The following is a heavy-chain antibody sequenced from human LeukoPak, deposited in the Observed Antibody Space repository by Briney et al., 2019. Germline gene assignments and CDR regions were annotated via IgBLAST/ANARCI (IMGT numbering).Heavy chain of an antibody. D-gene: IGHD5-18*01. V-gene: IGHV4-34*01. CDR1: GGSFSGYY. CDR2: INHSGST. Sequence: SETLSLTCAVYGGSFSGYYWSWIRQPPGKGLEWIGEINHSGSTNYNPSLKSRVTISVDTSKNQFSLKLSSVTAADTAVYYCARWAAMVGIDYWGQGTLVTVSS. CDR3: ARWAAMVGIDY. J-gene: IGHJ4*02.